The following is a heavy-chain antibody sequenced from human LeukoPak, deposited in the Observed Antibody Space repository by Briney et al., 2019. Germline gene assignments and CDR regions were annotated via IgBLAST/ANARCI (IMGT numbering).Heavy chain of an antibody. Sequence: GGSLRLSCAASGFIFSNYNMNWVRQAPGTGLEWVSSIGIGDSYMYYADSVKGRFTISRDNAKNSLYLQMNSLRAEDTAVYYCARDYSGRDVGIDYWGRGTLVTVSS. CDR2: IGIGDSYM. V-gene: IGHV3-21*01. CDR3: ARDYSGRDVGIDY. CDR1: GFIFSNYN. D-gene: IGHD1-26*01. J-gene: IGHJ4*02.